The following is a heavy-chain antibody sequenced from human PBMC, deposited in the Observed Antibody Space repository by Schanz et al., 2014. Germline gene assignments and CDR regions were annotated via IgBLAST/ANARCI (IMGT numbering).Heavy chain of an antibody. V-gene: IGHV1-3*04. CDR1: GYTFAGHA. Sequence: QVQLVQSGPEVKKPGASVKVSCQASGYTFAGHAVHWVRQAPGQGPEWVGWIHTGNTQYAQKFQGRVTMTEDTSTGTAYMELRSLTSEDTAVYYCATGPHIVVAFDYWGQGTLVTVSS. CDR2: IHTGNT. J-gene: IGHJ4*02. D-gene: IGHD2-21*01. CDR3: ATGPHIVVAFDY.